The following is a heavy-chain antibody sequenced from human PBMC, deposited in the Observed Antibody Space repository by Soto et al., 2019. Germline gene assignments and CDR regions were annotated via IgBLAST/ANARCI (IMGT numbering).Heavy chain of an antibody. CDR3: ARWGRVVTSLPHSPYGMDV. Sequence: GVSVKVFCKASGYTFTSYYTHWVRQSPAQGFEGMGIINPSGGSTSYGQKFQGRVTMTRDTSTSTGYMELSSLRSEDTAVYYCARWGRVVTSLPHSPYGMDVWGQGTTVTVSS. CDR2: INPSGGST. CDR1: GYTFTSYY. D-gene: IGHD3-16*01. V-gene: IGHV1-46*01. J-gene: IGHJ6*02.